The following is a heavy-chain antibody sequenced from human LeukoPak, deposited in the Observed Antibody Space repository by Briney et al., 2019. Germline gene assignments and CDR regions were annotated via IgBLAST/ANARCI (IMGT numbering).Heavy chain of an antibody. Sequence: PGGSLTLSCTASGFNFDNHDFYWVRQAPGKGLECVSAISTNGRNTHYANSVKGRFTISRDNSKNTLYLQMGSLRAEDTAVYYCVREGYLTHNRNYVDYWGQGTLVTVSS. D-gene: IGHD1-14*01. J-gene: IGHJ4*02. V-gene: IGHV3-64*01. CDR1: GFNFDNHD. CDR3: VREGYLTHNRNYVDY. CDR2: ISTNGRNT.